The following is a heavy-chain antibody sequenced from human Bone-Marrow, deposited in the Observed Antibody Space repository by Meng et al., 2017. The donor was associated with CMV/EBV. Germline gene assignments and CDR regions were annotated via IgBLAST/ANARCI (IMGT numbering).Heavy chain of an antibody. V-gene: IGHV3-66*03. CDR3: ARGAAAGNWYFDL. CDR1: GFNVSSNY. J-gene: IGHJ2*01. CDR2: IYRYGTT. Sequence: CAASGFNVSSNYMNWVRQAPGKGLEWVSIIYRYGTTYYADSVKGRFTISRDNPKNTLYLQMTSLRVEDTALYYCARGAAAGNWYFDLWGRGSLVTVSS. D-gene: IGHD6-13*01.